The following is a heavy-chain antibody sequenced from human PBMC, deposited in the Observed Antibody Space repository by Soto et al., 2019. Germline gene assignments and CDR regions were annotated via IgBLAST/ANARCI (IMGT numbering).Heavy chain of an antibody. D-gene: IGHD3-22*01. CDR3: TRVSGTTNHYDPLGP. Sequence: QVQLVESRGGVVQPERSLRLSCVASGFTFNLYTMHWLRQAPGKGLEWVAVISGDGKTQYYADSVKGRFTISRDNSKNTLHLQMNRLRVGDTAVYYCTRVSGTTNHYDPLGPWGQVTLVPVAS. V-gene: IGHV3-30*04. CDR1: GFTFNLYT. CDR2: ISGDGKTQ. J-gene: IGHJ5*02.